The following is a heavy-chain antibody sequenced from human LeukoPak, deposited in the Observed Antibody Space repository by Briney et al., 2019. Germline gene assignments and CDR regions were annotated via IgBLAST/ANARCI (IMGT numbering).Heavy chain of an antibody. J-gene: IGHJ4*02. Sequence: GGSLRLSCAASGFTVSSNYMSWVRQAPGKGLEWVSVIYSGGSTYYADSVKGRFTNSRDNSKNTLYLQMNSLRAEDTAVYYCARAFDCSSTSCYAAGMDYWGQGTLVTVSS. D-gene: IGHD2-2*01. V-gene: IGHV3-66*01. CDR1: GFTVSSNY. CDR2: IYSGGST. CDR3: ARAFDCSSTSCYAAGMDY.